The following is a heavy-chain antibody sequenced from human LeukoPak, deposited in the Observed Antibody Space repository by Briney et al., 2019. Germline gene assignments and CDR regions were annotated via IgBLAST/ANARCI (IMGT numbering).Heavy chain of an antibody. V-gene: IGHV3-13*05. Sequence: PGGSLRLSCAASGVTFSSYDIHWVRRTRGKGREWVSAIGTAGDPYYSASVKGRFTISRENAKNSLYLQMNSLRAGDTAVYYCARGREDYYDTYLFDYWGQGTLVTVSS. D-gene: IGHD3-22*01. CDR3: ARGREDYYDTYLFDY. J-gene: IGHJ4*02. CDR2: IGTAGDP. CDR1: GVTFSSYD.